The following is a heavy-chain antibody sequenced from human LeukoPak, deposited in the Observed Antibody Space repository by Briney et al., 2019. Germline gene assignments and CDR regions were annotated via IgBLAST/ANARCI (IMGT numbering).Heavy chain of an antibody. CDR3: ARKEMVRGVIIMGY. CDR2: MNPNSGNT. J-gene: IGHJ4*02. D-gene: IGHD3-10*01. Sequence: ASVKVSCKASGYTFTSYDINWVRQATGQGLEWMGWMNPNSGNTGYAQKFQGRVTITRNTSISTAYMELSSLRSEDTAVYYCARKEMVRGVIIMGYWGQGTLVTVSS. CDR1: GYTFTSYD. V-gene: IGHV1-8*03.